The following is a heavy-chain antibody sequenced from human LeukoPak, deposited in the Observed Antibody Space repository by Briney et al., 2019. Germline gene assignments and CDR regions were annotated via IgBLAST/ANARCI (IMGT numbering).Heavy chain of an antibody. CDR3: AKDRYYGSGSYGYFQH. D-gene: IGHD3-10*01. CDR1: GFTFSSYS. Sequence: GGSLRLSCAASGFTFSSYSMNWVRQAPGKGLEWVSYISSSSSTIYYADSVKGRFTISRDNAKNSLYLQMNSLRAEDTAVYYCAKDRYYGSGSYGYFQHWGQGTLVTVSS. CDR2: ISSSSSTI. J-gene: IGHJ1*01. V-gene: IGHV3-48*01.